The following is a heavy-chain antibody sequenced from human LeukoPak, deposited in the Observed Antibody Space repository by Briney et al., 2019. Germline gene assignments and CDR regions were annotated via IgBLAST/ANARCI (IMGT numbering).Heavy chain of an antibody. CDR1: GFTFSRYE. CDR3: ARDRGGDDGGQEVHF. D-gene: IGHD4-23*01. J-gene: IGHJ4*02. CDR2: ISSSAHRI. V-gene: IGHV3-48*03. Sequence: PGGSLRLSCAASGFTFSRYEMNWLRQAPGKRLEWVSYISSSAHRIYYADSVKDRFTISRDNDKNSLYLQMNSLRDEDKAVYYWARDRGGDDGGQEVHFWGEGTLVTVSS.